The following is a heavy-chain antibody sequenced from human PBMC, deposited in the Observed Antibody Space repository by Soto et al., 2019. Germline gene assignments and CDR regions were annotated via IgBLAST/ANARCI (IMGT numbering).Heavy chain of an antibody. CDR3: ARDGGYSYGVTFDY. CDR2: IYYSGST. J-gene: IGHJ4*02. V-gene: IGHV4-31*03. Sequence: PSETLSLTCTVSGGSVSSGGYYWSWIRQHPGKGLEWIGYIYYSGSTYYNPSLKSRVTISVDTSKNQFSLKLSSVTAADTAVYYCARDGGYSYGVTFDYWGQGTLVTVSS. D-gene: IGHD5-18*01. CDR1: GGSVSSGGYY.